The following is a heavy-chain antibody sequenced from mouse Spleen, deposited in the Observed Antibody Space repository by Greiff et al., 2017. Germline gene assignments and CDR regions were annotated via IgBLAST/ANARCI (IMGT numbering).Heavy chain of an antibody. CDR1: GFSLTSYG. D-gene: IGHD2-4*01. V-gene: IGHV2-9*02. J-gene: IGHJ3*01. CDR2: IWAGGST. CDR3: ARDDDYDWFAY. Sequence: VQGVESGPGLVAPSQSLSITCTVSGFSLTSYGVHWVRQPPGKGLEWLGVIWAGGSTNYNSALMSRLSISKDNSKSQVFLKMNSLQTDDTAMYYCARDDDYDWFAYWGQGTLVTVSA.